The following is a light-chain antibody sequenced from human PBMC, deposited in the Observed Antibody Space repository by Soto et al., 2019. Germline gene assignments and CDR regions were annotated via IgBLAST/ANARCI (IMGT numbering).Light chain of an antibody. Sequence: DIQMTQSPSTLSASVGDRVTITCRASQSISSWLAWYQQKPGKAPKLLIYDASSLESGVPSRFSGSGSGTDFTLTISNLQPEDFATDYCQQSDIIPWTFGQGTKVDIK. CDR3: QQSDIIPWT. V-gene: IGKV1-5*01. J-gene: IGKJ1*01. CDR2: DAS. CDR1: QSISSW.